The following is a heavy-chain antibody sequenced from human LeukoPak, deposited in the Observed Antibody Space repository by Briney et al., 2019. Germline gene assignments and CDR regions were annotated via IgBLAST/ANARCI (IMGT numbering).Heavy chain of an antibody. Sequence: GASVKVSCKASGYTFTSYDISWVRQAPGQGLEWMGWISAYNGNTNYAQKLQGRVTMTTDTSTSTAYMELRSLRSDDSAVYFCARVQIPPYSSSWYQPFDYWGQGTLVTVSS. CDR2: ISAYNGNT. D-gene: IGHD6-13*01. J-gene: IGHJ4*02. CDR3: ARVQIPPYSSSWYQPFDY. CDR1: GYTFTSYD. V-gene: IGHV1-18*01.